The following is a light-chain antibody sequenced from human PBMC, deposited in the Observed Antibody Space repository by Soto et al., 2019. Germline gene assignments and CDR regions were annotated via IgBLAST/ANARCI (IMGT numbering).Light chain of an antibody. J-gene: IGLJ2*01. CDR3: SSYTTSTTRDVV. CDR1: SSDVGGFNY. CDR2: DVG. V-gene: IGLV2-14*01. Sequence: QSALTQPASVSGSPGQSITISCTGTSSDVGGFNYVSWYQQHPGRAPKLMLYDVGNRPSGVSTRFSGSKSGNTASLTISGLQAEDEADYYCSSYTTSTTRDVVFGGGTKLTVL.